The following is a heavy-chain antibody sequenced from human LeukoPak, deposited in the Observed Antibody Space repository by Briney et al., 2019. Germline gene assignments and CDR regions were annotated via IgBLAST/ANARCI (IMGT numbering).Heavy chain of an antibody. CDR1: GFTFSSYW. Sequence: GGSLRLSCAASGFTFSSYWMHWVRQAPGKGLVWVSRINNDGSNTGYADSVKGRFTISRDNAKNTLYLQMNSLRAEDTAVYYCARGRVANYFDYWGQGTLATVSS. CDR2: INNDGSNT. V-gene: IGHV3-74*01. J-gene: IGHJ4*02. D-gene: IGHD3-10*01. CDR3: ARGRVANYFDY.